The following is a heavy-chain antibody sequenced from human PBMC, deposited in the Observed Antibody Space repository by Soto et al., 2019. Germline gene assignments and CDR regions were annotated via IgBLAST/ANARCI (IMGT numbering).Heavy chain of an antibody. Sequence: GGSLRLSCAASGFTFSSYAMSWVRQAPGEGLEWVSAISGSGGSTYYADSVKGRFTISRDNSKNTLYLQMNSLRAEDTAVYYCAKDPPYSSSSGSFDYWGQGTLVTVSS. CDR2: ISGSGGST. D-gene: IGHD6-6*01. CDR1: GFTFSSYA. V-gene: IGHV3-23*01. J-gene: IGHJ4*02. CDR3: AKDPPYSSSSGSFDY.